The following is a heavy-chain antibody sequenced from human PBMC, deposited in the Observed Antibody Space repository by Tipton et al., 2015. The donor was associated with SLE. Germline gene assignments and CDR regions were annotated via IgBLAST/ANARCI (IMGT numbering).Heavy chain of an antibody. J-gene: IGHJ4*02. D-gene: IGHD3-9*01. V-gene: IGHV4-39*07. CDR3: ARHYGIMSTPLYYFDQ. Sequence: TLSLTCAVSGGSIRSSNFYWGWIRQPPGRGLDWIGSLYYSGSTYYDPSLKSRVTISIDTSRNQFSLKLSSVTAADTAVYYCARHYGIMSTPLYYFDQWGQGTLVTVSS. CDR2: LYYSGST. CDR1: GGSIRSSNFY.